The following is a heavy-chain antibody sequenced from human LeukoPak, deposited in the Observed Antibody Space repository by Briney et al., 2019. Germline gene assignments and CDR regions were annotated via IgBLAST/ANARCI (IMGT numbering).Heavy chain of an antibody. Sequence: ASVKVSCKASGYTFTRYYMHWVRQAPGQGVEWMGIINPSGGSTSYAQKFQGRVTMTRDTPTSTVYMELSSLRSEDTAVYYCARSLRSSGYVYWGQGTLVTVSS. CDR3: ARSLRSSGYVY. CDR2: INPSGGST. V-gene: IGHV1-46*01. J-gene: IGHJ4*02. CDR1: GYTFTRYY. D-gene: IGHD3-22*01.